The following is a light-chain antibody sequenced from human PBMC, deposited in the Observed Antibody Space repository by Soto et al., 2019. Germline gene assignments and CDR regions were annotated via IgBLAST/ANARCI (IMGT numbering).Light chain of an antibody. CDR2: GSS. V-gene: IGLV1-40*01. Sequence: QSVLTQPPSVSGAPGQRVTISCTGSSSNIGAGYDVHWYHQLPGTAPKLLIYGSSNRPSGVPDRFSGSKSGTSASLAITGLQAVDEADYYCQSYDSSLRRVVGGGTKLTVL. CDR3: QSYDSSLRRV. J-gene: IGLJ2*01. CDR1: SSNIGAGYD.